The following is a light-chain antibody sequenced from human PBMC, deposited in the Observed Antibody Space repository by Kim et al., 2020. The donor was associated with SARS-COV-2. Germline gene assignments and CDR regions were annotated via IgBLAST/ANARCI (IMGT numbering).Light chain of an antibody. Sequence: DVQMTQSPSTLSASVGDRVNIACRASQTVTKWLAWFQQRPGKAPTLLIYTTSSLETAVPTRFSGDGSGTEFTLTINNLQPGDFATYYCQQYHSYPWTFGQGTKVDIK. V-gene: IGKV1-5*03. J-gene: IGKJ1*01. CDR2: TTS. CDR3: QQYHSYPWT. CDR1: QTVTKW.